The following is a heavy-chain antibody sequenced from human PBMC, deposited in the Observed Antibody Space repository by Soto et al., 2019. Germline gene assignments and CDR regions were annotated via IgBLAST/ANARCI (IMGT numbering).Heavy chain of an antibody. D-gene: IGHD2-15*01. CDR1: GGSLSGYY. CDR2: ISRRGST. CDR3: AREWPGGRGFFDY. J-gene: IGHJ4*02. V-gene: IGHV4-34*01. Sequence: SETLSLTCAVYGGSLSGYYWSWIRQFPGKGLEWIGEISRRGSTNYNPSLKSRVTISVDTSKNQSALKLNSMTAADTAVYYCAREWPGGRGFFDYWGQGTLVTVS.